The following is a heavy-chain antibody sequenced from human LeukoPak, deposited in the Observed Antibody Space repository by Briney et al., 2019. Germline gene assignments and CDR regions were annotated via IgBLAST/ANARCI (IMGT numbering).Heavy chain of an antibody. Sequence: ASVKDSCKASGYTFTDYYMHWVRQAPGHGLEWMGWINPNSGGTNYAQKFQGRVTMTRDTSISTAYMELSRLRSDDTAVYYCALALGAHFDYLGQGTLVTVSS. CDR2: INPNSGGT. D-gene: IGHD1-26*01. CDR3: ALALGAHFDY. J-gene: IGHJ4*02. V-gene: IGHV1-2*02. CDR1: GYTFTDYY.